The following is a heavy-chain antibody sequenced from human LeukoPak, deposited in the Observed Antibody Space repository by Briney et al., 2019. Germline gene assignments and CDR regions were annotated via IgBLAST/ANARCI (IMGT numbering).Heavy chain of an antibody. CDR2: IYLGDSDT. CDR3: AGSYCGGDCNFDF. D-gene: IGHD2-21*02. Sequence: GESLKVSCKVSGYRLSNYWIGWVRQMPGKGLEWMGSIYLGDSDTRYSPSSQGQVTISADKSISTAYLQWSSLKASDSAMYYCAGSYCGGDCNFDFWGQGTLVTVSS. J-gene: IGHJ4*02. CDR1: GYRLSNYW. V-gene: IGHV5-51*01.